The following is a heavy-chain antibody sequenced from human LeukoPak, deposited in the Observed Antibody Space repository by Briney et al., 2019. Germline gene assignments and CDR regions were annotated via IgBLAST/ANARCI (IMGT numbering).Heavy chain of an antibody. Sequence: ASVKVSCKASGYTFTSYYMHWVRQAPGQGLEWMGIINPSGGSTNYAQKFQGRVALTRDTSTSTDYMELSSLRSEDTAVYYCARSYDSSGYHDYWGQGTLVTVSS. CDR2: INPSGGST. J-gene: IGHJ4*02. CDR1: GYTFTSYY. CDR3: ARSYDSSGYHDY. V-gene: IGHV1-46*01. D-gene: IGHD3-22*01.